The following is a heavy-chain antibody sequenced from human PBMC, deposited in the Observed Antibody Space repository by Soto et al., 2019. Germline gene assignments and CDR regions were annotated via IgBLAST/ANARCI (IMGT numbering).Heavy chain of an antibody. CDR3: ARDGGRHSGGIDY. J-gene: IGHJ4*02. CDR2: SIPIFGTE. CDR1: GGNFSSYS. V-gene: IGHV1-69*01. D-gene: IGHD1-26*01. Sequence: QVQLVQSGAEVKKPGSSVKVSCKASGGNFSSYSINWVRQAPGQGLEWMGESIPIFGTENYAQKFQGRVTIPADEYTSTPYMSLSSLRSEDTAVYYCARDGGRHSGGIDYWGQGTLVTVSS.